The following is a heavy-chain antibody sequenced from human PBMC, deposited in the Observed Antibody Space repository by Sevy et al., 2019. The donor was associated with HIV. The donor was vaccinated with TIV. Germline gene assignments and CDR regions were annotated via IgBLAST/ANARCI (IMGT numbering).Heavy chain of an antibody. V-gene: IGHV3-23*01. J-gene: IGHJ2*01. CDR3: ARAVEDYSDSSAWDWYFDL. CDR2: ISGSGDTT. CDR1: GFTFSSYA. Sequence: GGSLRLSCAASGFTFSSYAMSWVRQAPGKGLEWVSGISGSGDTTYYADSVKDRFTISRDNSKNTLSLQMNSLSAEDTAVYYCARAVEDYSDSSAWDWYFDLWGRGTLVTVSS. D-gene: IGHD3-22*01.